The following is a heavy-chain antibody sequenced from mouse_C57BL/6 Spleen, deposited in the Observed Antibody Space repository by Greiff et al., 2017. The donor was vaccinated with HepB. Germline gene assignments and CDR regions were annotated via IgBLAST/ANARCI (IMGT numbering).Heavy chain of an antibody. Sequence: VQLQQSGPELVKPGASVKISCKASGYTFTDYYMNWVKQSHGKSLEWIGDINPNNGGTSYNQKFKGKATLTVDKSSSTAYMELHNLTSEDSAVYYCASIAYWGQGTTLTVSS. CDR2: INPNNGGT. CDR1: GYTFTDYY. V-gene: IGHV1-26*01. CDR3: ASIAY. J-gene: IGHJ2*01.